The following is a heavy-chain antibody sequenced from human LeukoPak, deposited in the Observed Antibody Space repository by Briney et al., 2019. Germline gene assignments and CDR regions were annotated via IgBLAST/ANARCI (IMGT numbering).Heavy chain of an antibody. J-gene: IGHJ4*02. D-gene: IGHD4-11*01. CDR3: ARIWVHYSNYNYFDY. Sequence: GESLKISSKGSGYSFTSYWIGCVRQMPGKGREWMGIIYPGDSDTRYSPSFQGQVTISADKSISTAYLQWTSLKASDTAMYYCARIWVHYSNYNYFDYWRQGTLATVSS. V-gene: IGHV5-51*01. CDR1: GYSFTSYW. CDR2: IYPGDSDT.